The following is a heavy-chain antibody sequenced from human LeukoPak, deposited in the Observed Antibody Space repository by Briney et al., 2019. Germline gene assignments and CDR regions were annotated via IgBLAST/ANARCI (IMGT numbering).Heavy chain of an antibody. J-gene: IGHJ4*02. CDR1: GYSISSGYY. Sequence: PSETLSLTCAVSGYSISSGYYWGWIPQPPGKGLGVIGSIYHSGSTYYNPSLKSRVTISVDTFKNQFSLKLSSVTAADTAVYYCARSTGPSVVAAEAFFDYWGQGTLVTVSS. V-gene: IGHV4-38-2*01. D-gene: IGHD2-15*01. CDR3: ARSTGPSVVAAEAFFDY. CDR2: IYHSGST.